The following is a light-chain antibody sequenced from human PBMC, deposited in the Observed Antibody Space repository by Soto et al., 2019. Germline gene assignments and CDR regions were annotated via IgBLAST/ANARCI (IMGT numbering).Light chain of an antibody. Sequence: QSALTQPASVSGSPGQSITISCTGTSSDVGTYNLVSWYQQHPVKAPRLIIYEGNKRPSGVSNRFSASKSGNTASLTISGLRAEDEADYYCCSYTTTGTFVFGTGTKVTV. J-gene: IGLJ1*01. CDR1: SSDVGTYNL. CDR2: EGN. CDR3: CSYTTTGTFV. V-gene: IGLV2-23*01.